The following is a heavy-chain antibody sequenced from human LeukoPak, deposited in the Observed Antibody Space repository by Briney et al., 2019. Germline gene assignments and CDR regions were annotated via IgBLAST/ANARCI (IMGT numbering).Heavy chain of an antibody. CDR1: GYTLTELS. CDR3: ATSHSYDYVWGGYRIFDY. CDR2: FDPEDGET. D-gene: IGHD3-16*02. Sequence: GASVKVSCKVSGYTLTELSMHWVRQAPGKGLEWMGGFDPEDGETIYAQKFQGRVTMTEDTSTDTAYMELSSLRSEDTAVYYCATSHSYDYVWGGYRIFDYWGQGTLVTVSS. J-gene: IGHJ4*02. V-gene: IGHV1-24*01.